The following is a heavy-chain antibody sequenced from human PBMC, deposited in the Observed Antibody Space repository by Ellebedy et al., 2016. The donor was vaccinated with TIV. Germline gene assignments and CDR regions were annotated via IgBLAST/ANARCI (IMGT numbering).Heavy chain of an antibody. CDR2: IKQDGSEK. CDR3: ARHSPYGTLDY. D-gene: IGHD1-14*01. CDR1: GFTFSSYW. Sequence: GESLKISXAASGFTFSSYWMSWVRQAPGKGLEWVANIKQDGSEKYYVDSVKGRFTISRDNAKNSLYLQMNSLRAEDTAVYYCARHSPYGTLDYWGQGTLVTVSS. V-gene: IGHV3-7*01. J-gene: IGHJ4*02.